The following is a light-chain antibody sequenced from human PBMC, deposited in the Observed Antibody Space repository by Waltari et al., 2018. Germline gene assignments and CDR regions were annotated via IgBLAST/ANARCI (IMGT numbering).Light chain of an antibody. V-gene: IGKV4-1*01. CDR2: WAS. J-gene: IGKJ1*01. CDR1: QSVLYSSNNNNY. CDR3: QQYYGTPRT. Sequence: DIVMTQSPDYLAVSLGERATINCKSSQSVLYSSNNNNYLAWYQQKPGQPPKLRIYWASTRESGVPDRFSCSGSGTDFTLTISSLQAEDVAVYYCQQYYGTPRTFGQGTKVEIK.